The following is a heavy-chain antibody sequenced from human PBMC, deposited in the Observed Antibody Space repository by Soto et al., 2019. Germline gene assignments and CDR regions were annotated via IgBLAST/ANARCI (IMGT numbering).Heavy chain of an antibody. CDR2: ITSSNTYI. J-gene: IGHJ4*02. V-gene: IGHV3-21*01. Sequence: PGGSLRLSCAASGFTFSNYWMNWVRQAPGTGLDWVSSITSSNTYINYGDSVKGRFAISRDNAKNSLYLQMNSLRAEDTAVYFCARDTNYYASGSAADFWGQGTLVTLSS. D-gene: IGHD3-10*01. CDR1: GFTFSNYW. CDR3: ARDTNYYASGSAADF.